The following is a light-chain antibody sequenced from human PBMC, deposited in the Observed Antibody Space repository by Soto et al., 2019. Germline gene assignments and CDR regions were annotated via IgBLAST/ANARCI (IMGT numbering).Light chain of an antibody. V-gene: IGLV1-44*01. CDR1: SSNIGSNT. CDR3: CSYAGGYTHAV. CDR2: SNN. J-gene: IGLJ2*01. Sequence: QSVLTQPPSASGTPGQRVSISCSGSSSNIGSNTVNWYQQVPGTAPKLLIYSNNQRPSGVPDRFSGSKSGNTASLTISGLQAEDEADYYCCSYAGGYTHAVFGGGTKLTVL.